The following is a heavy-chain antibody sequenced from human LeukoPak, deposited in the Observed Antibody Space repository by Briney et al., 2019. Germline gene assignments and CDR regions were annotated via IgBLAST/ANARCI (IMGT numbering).Heavy chain of an antibody. V-gene: IGHV3-7*01. D-gene: IGHD6-19*01. CDR2: IKQDGSEK. Sequence: GGSLRLSCAASGFTFSSYWMSWVRQAPGKGLEWVANIKQDGSEKYYVDSVKGRFTISRDNAKNSLCLQMNSLRAEDTAVYYCARDSSGWFPSWFDPWGQGTLVTVSS. CDR3: ARDSSGWFPSWFDP. CDR1: GFTFSSYW. J-gene: IGHJ5*02.